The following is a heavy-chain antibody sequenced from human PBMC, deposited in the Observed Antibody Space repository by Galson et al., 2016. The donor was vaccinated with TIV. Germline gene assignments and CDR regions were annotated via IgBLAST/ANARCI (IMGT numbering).Heavy chain of an antibody. D-gene: IGHD3-10*02. V-gene: IGHV3-21*01. CDR2: ITSTGNYI. CDR3: ARRGAYVSDALDI. J-gene: IGHJ3*02. CDR1: GFTFSSFT. Sequence: SLRLSCAASGFTFSSFTMNWVRQAPDRGLEWVSSITSTGNYIYYTDSVKGRFTISRDNAKNSLYLQINSLRVGDTAVYYCARRGAYVSDALDIWGQGTMVTVSS.